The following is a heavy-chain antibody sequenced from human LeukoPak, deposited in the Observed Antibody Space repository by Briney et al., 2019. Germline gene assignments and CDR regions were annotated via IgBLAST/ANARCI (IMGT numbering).Heavy chain of an antibody. Sequence: SVKVSCKASGGTFSGYAISWVRQAPGQGLEWMGGIIPIFGTANYAQKFQGRVTITADESTSTAYMELSSLRSEDTAVYYCARGTYYDSSDAFDIWGQGTMVTVSS. J-gene: IGHJ3*02. D-gene: IGHD3-22*01. CDR2: IIPIFGTA. V-gene: IGHV1-69*13. CDR3: ARGTYYDSSDAFDI. CDR1: GGTFSGYA.